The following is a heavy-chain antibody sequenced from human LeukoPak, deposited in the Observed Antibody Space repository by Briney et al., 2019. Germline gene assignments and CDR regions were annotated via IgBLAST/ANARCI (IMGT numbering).Heavy chain of an antibody. Sequence: GGSLRLSCAASGFTFSSYSMNWVRQTPGKGLEWVSSISSSSYIYYADSVKGRFTISRDNAKNSLYLQMNSLRAEDTAVYYCAREANWGSLDYWGQGTLVTVSS. CDR1: GFTFSSYS. CDR2: ISSSSYI. V-gene: IGHV3-21*01. D-gene: IGHD7-27*01. CDR3: AREANWGSLDY. J-gene: IGHJ4*02.